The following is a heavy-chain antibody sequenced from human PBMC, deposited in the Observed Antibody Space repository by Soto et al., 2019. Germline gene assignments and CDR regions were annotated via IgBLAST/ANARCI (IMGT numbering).Heavy chain of an antibody. CDR1: GFTFDDYG. CDR2: INWNGGST. J-gene: IGHJ5*02. V-gene: IGHV3-20*01. D-gene: IGHD2-2*01. CDR3: ARDYVVVPAAIVGDNWFDP. Sequence: GGSLRLSCAASGFTFDDYGMSWVRQAPGKGLEWVSGINWNGGSTGYADSVKGRFTISRDNAKNSLYLQMNSLRAEDTALYHCARDYVVVPAAIVGDNWFDPWGQGTLVTVSS.